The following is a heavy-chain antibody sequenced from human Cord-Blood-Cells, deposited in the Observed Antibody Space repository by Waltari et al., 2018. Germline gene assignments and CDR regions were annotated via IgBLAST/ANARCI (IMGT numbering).Heavy chain of an antibody. Sequence: QVQLVQSGAAVKKPGASVKVSCKVSGYTLTELSIHWVRQAPGKGLEWMGGFDPEDGETIYAQKFQGRVTMTEDTSTDTAYMELSSLRSEDTAVYYCATAGDYGGNSVFAFDIWGQGTMVTVSS. CDR2: FDPEDGET. J-gene: IGHJ3*02. CDR3: ATAGDYGGNSVFAFDI. V-gene: IGHV1-24*01. CDR1: GYTLTELS. D-gene: IGHD4-17*01.